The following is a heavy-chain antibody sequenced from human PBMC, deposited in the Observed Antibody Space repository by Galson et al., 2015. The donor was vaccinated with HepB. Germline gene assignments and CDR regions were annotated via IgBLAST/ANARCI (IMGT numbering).Heavy chain of an antibody. J-gene: IGHJ3*02. Sequence: SLRLSCAASGFTVSSNYMTWVRQAPGKGLEWVSIIYDVGSTYYADSVKGRFTISRDNSKNTLYLQTNSLRTEDTAVYYCARGIPHGGNGGGAFDIWGQGTMVTVSS. V-gene: IGHV3-66*01. CDR1: GFTVSSNY. D-gene: IGHD3-10*01. CDR2: IYDVGST. CDR3: ARGIPHGGNGGGAFDI.